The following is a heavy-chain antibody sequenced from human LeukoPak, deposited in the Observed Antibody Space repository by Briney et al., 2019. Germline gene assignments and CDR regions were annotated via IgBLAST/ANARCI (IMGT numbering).Heavy chain of an antibody. CDR1: VGSIRSSNYW. Sequence: SETLSLTCTVSVGSIRSSNYWWGWIRRPPEKGLEWIGSIYDSGSTYSNPSLKSRVTISVDTSKNQFSLKLSSVTAADTAVYYCARDSDSSGWYFDYWGQGTLVTVSS. V-gene: IGHV4-39*07. CDR2: IYDSGST. CDR3: ARDSDSSGWYFDY. D-gene: IGHD6-19*01. J-gene: IGHJ4*02.